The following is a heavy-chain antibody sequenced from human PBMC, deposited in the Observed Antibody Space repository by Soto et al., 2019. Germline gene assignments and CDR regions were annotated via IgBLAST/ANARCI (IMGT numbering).Heavy chain of an antibody. CDR2: INPKSGGT. CDR3: ARDLAKGGGSAGFDY. Sequence: QVQLVQSGAEVKKPGASVNVSCKYSGYTFTVYYMHWVRQAPGQGREWKGWINPKSGGTMYPQKFQGRVNMTWDTSISTASMALTRLRSDDTAVYYCARDLAKGGGSAGFDYWGQGTLVTVSS. CDR1: GYTFTVYY. D-gene: IGHD1-26*01. V-gene: IGHV1-2*02. J-gene: IGHJ4*02.